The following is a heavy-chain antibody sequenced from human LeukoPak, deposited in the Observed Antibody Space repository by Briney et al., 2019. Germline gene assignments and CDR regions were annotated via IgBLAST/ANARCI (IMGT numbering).Heavy chain of an antibody. CDR2: INPNSGGT. D-gene: IGHD4/OR15-4a*01. CDR3: ARDVSLANYFFDY. Sequence: ASVKVSCKASGYTFTGYYMHWVRQAPGQGLEWMGWINPNSGGTNYAQKFQGRVTMTRDTPISTAYMELSRLRSDDTAVYYCARDVSLANYFFDYWGQGTLVTVSS. V-gene: IGHV1-2*02. J-gene: IGHJ4*02. CDR1: GYTFTGYY.